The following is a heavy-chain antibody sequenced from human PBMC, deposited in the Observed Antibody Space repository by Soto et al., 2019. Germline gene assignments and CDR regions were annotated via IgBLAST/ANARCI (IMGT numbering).Heavy chain of an antibody. J-gene: IGHJ4*02. Sequence: QVHLVQSGAEVRKPGSSVKVSCQASGGTFTSYNMNWVRQAPGQGLEWMGRINPFVGVVNHAQKFQARVALPADKSRSTAYMELNSLTSEDTAVYYCVEGLRLGGLSRWGQGTLVTVSS. CDR2: INPFVGVV. CDR3: VEGLRLGGLSR. CDR1: GGTFTSYN. D-gene: IGHD3-16*02. V-gene: IGHV1-69*02.